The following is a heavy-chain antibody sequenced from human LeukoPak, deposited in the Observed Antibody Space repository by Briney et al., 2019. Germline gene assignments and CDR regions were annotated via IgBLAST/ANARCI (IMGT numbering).Heavy chain of an antibody. V-gene: IGHV3-74*01. CDR2: IDTDGSIT. J-gene: IGHJ3*02. CDR1: GYTFSSYW. D-gene: IGHD3-3*01. Sequence: GGSLRLSCAASGYTFSSYWMRWVRQAPGKGLVWVSRIDTDGSITSYADSVKGRFTISRDNAKNTLYLQMNSLRVEDTAVYYCARVFRPSLTVFIIRGAFDIWGQGTMVTVSS. CDR3: ARVFRPSLTVFIIRGAFDI.